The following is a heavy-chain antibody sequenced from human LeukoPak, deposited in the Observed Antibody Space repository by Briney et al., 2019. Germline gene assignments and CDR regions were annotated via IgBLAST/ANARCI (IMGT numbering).Heavy chain of an antibody. Sequence: GGSLRLSCAASGFTVSSNYMNWVRQAPGKGLEWVSVIYGGGNIYYADSVKGRFTISRDNSKNTLYLQMNSLGAEDTAVYYYARGAGYNYPYYFDYWGQGTLVTVSS. J-gene: IGHJ4*02. CDR3: ARGAGYNYPYYFDY. CDR1: GFTVSSNY. D-gene: IGHD5-24*01. CDR2: IYGGGNI. V-gene: IGHV3-53*01.